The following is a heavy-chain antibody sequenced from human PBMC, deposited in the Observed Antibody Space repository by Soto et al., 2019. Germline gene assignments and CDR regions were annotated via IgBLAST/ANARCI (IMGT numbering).Heavy chain of an antibody. CDR3: AKIAVAVPGWFDP. V-gene: IGHV4-38-2*01. Sequence: SETLSLTCAVSGDSISNDHYWGWIRQPPGRGLESIGIIYHSGITYYNPSLKSRVTISVDTSKNQFSLKLSSVTAADTAVYYCAKIAVAVPGWFDPWGQGTLVTVSS. CDR1: GDSISNDHY. J-gene: IGHJ5*02. CDR2: IYHSGIT. D-gene: IGHD6-19*01.